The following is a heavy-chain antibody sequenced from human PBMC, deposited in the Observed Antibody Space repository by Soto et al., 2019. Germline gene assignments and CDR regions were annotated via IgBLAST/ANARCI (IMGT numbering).Heavy chain of an antibody. V-gene: IGHV3-23*01. CDR3: ARVSGTITIFGVLIPTHWYFDL. Sequence: GGSLRLSCAASGFTFTSFAVSWVRQAPGKGLEWVSAISGSGGATYYADSVKGRFTVSRDDSENTLFLQMNSLKAEDTAVYYCARVSGTITIFGVLIPTHWYFDLWGRGTLVTVSS. CDR1: GFTFTSFA. J-gene: IGHJ2*01. D-gene: IGHD3-3*01. CDR2: ISGSGGAT.